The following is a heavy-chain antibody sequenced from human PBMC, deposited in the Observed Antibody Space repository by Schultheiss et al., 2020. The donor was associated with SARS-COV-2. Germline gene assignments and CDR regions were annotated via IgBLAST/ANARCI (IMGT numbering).Heavy chain of an antibody. CDR3: ARGGTRHYYYYGMDV. V-gene: IGHV3-53*04. CDR1: GFTVSSNY. Sequence: GGSLRLSCAASGFTVSSNYMSWVRQAPGKGLEWVSVIYSGGSTYYADSVKGRFTISRHNSKNTLYLQMNSLRAEDTAVYYCARGGTRHYYYYGMDVWGQGTTVTVSS. J-gene: IGHJ6*02. CDR2: IYSGGST. D-gene: IGHD1/OR15-1a*01.